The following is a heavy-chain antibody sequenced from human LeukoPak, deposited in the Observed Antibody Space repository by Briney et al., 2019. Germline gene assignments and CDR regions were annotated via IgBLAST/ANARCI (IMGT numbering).Heavy chain of an antibody. J-gene: IGHJ5*02. Sequence: GGSLRLSCAASGFTFSSYAMTWVRQAPGKGLEWVAIVSYDGSDKYYADSVKGRFTISRDNSKNTLYLQMNSLRAEDTAVYYCAKGRGRNYRELHNWLDPWGQGTLVTVSS. CDR1: GFTFSSYA. V-gene: IGHV3-30*18. CDR3: AKGRGRNYRELHNWLDP. CDR2: VSYDGSDK. D-gene: IGHD1-26*01.